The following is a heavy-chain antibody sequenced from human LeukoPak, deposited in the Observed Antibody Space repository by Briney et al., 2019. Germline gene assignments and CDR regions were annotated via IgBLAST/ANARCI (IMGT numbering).Heavy chain of an antibody. V-gene: IGHV4-34*01. CDR1: GGSFSGYY. J-gene: IGHJ4*02. D-gene: IGHD3-9*01. CDR3: APGIFDWLTREEYYFDY. Sequence: PSETLSLTCAVYGGSFSGYYWSWIRQPPGKGLEWIGEINHSGSTNYNPSLKSRVTISVDTSKNQFSLKLSSVTAADTAVYYCAPGIFDWLTREEYYFDYWGQGTLVTVSS. CDR2: INHSGST.